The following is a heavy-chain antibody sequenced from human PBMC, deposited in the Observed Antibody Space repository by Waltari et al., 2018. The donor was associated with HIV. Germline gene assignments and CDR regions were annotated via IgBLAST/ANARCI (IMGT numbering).Heavy chain of an antibody. J-gene: IGHJ6*02. V-gene: IGHV1-24*01. CDR3: ATGGGTTSIQLYDLDV. D-gene: IGHD1-26*01. CDR1: GYTLTELS. CDR2: LDHEDDET. Sequence: QVQLIQSGAEVKKPGASVKVSCKVFGYTLTELSMHWVRQAPGKGLEWMGGLDHEDDETIYAQKFQGRVTMTEDTSTDSAYMELSSLTSEDTAVYYCATGGGTTSIQLYDLDVWGQGTTVTVSS.